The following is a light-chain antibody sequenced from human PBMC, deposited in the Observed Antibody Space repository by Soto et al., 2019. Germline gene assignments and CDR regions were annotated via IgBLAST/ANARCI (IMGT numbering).Light chain of an antibody. CDR3: QQYGSSGT. V-gene: IGKV3-11*01. J-gene: IGKJ1*01. CDR1: QSVSSY. Sequence: EIVLTQSPATLSLSPGDRATLSCRASQSVSSYLAWYQQKPGQAPRLLIYDASNRATGIPARFSGSGSGTDFTLIISRLEPEDFAVYYCQQYGSSGTFGQGTKVDIK. CDR2: DAS.